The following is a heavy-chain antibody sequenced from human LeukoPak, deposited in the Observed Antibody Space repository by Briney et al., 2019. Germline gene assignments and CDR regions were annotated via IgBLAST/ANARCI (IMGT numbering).Heavy chain of an antibody. D-gene: IGHD3-10*01. V-gene: IGHV4-39*01. CDR3: ARLSGSNPYYYYGMDV. CDR1: GGSISSRSYY. J-gene: IGHJ6*02. Sequence: SETLSLTCTVSGGSISSRSYYWGWIRQPPGKGLEWIGSFYYSGITYHNPSLKSRVTISVEWSKNQFSLKLSSVTAADTAVYYCARLSGSNPYYYYGMDVWGQGTTVTVSS. CDR2: FYYSGIT.